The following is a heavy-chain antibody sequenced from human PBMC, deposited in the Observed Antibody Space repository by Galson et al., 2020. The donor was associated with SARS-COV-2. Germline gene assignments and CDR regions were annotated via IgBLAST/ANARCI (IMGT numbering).Heavy chain of an antibody. CDR2: ITWDGDST. Sequence: GESLKISCAASGFTFGYYSMHWVRQAPGKGLEWVSLITWDGDSTYYADSVKGRFTISRDNSKNSLYLQMNSLRTEDTAYYYCAKDHGTSGYDAPDYWGQGTLVTVSS. V-gene: IGHV3-43*01. CDR3: AKDHGTSGYDAPDY. J-gene: IGHJ4*02. D-gene: IGHD3-22*01. CDR1: GFTFGYYS.